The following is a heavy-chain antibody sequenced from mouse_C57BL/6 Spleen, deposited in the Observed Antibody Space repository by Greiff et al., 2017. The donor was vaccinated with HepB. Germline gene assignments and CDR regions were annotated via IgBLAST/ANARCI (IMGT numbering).Heavy chain of an antibody. J-gene: IGHJ3*01. D-gene: IGHD2-1*01. Sequence: DVKLQESGPGLVKPSQSLSLTCSVTGYSITSGYYWNWIRQFPGNKLEWMGYISYDGSNNYNPSLKNRISITRDTSKNQFFLKLNSVTTEDTATYYCARGNYFAYWGQGTLVTVSA. V-gene: IGHV3-6*01. CDR3: ARGNYFAY. CDR1: GYSITSGYY. CDR2: ISYDGSN.